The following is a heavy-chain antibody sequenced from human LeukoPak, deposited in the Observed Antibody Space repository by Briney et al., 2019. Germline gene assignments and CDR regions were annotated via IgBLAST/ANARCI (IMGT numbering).Heavy chain of an antibody. CDR1: GFTFSSYE. D-gene: IGHD3-16*01. CDR2: ISSSGSNI. CDR3: ARDQRPGWGEYFQH. J-gene: IGHJ1*01. Sequence: PGGSLRLSCAASGFTFSSYEMNWVRQAPGKGLEWVSYISSSGSNIYYADSVKGRFTISRDNAKNSLYLQMNSLRVEDTAVYYCARDQRPGWGEYFQHWGQGTLVTVSS. V-gene: IGHV3-48*03.